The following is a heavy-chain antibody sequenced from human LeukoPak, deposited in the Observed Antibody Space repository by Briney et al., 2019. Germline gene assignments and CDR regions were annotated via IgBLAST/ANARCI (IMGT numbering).Heavy chain of an antibody. D-gene: IGHD5-24*01. V-gene: IGHV4-34*01. J-gene: IGHJ4*02. CDR1: GGSFSGYY. Sequence: KASETLSLTCAVYGGSFSGYYWSWIRQPPGKGLEWIGEINHSGSTNYNPSLKSRVTISVDTSKNQFSLKLSSVTAADTAVYYCARRRWLQTPFDYWGQGTLVTVSS. CDR2: INHSGST. CDR3: ARRRWLQTPFDY.